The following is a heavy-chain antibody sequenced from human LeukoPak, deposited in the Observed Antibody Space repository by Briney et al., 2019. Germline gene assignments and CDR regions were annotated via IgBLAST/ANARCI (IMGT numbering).Heavy chain of an antibody. J-gene: IGHJ4*02. V-gene: IGHV3-33*01. D-gene: IGHD5-24*01. Sequence: AGGSLRLSCAASGFSLSNYGMHWVRQAPGKGLEWVAALLYDGNTKHYADSVKGRFTISRDISKNTFYLQMNSLTAEDTAVYYCARGRDGYNYGGFDYWGQGTLVTVSS. CDR1: GFSLSNYG. CDR3: ARGRDGYNYGGFDY. CDR2: LLYDGNTK.